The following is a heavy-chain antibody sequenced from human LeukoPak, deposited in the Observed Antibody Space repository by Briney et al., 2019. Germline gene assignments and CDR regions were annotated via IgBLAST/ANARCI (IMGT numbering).Heavy chain of an antibody. J-gene: IGHJ3*02. V-gene: IGHV3-33*01. CDR1: GFTFSSYG. D-gene: IGHD2-21*02. CDR2: IWYDGSNK. Sequence: GGSLRLSCAASGFTFSSYGMHWVRQAPGKGLEWVAVIWYDGSNKYYADSVKGRFTISRDNSNNTLYLQMNSLRAEDTAVYYCARAPGYCGGDCYYHDAFDIWGQGTMVTVSS. CDR3: ARAPGYCGGDCYYHDAFDI.